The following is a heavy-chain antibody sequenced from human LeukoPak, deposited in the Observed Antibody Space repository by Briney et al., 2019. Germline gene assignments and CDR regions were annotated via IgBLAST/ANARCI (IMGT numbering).Heavy chain of an antibody. CDR1: GGSITTYDYY. CDR3: ASQYGWSVS. J-gene: IGHJ5*02. D-gene: IGHD3-10*01. CDR2: ISYSENT. V-gene: IGHV4-30-4*08. Sequence: SQTLSLTCTVSGGSITTYDYYWSWIRQPPGTGLEWLGFISYSENTIYSPSLKSRVTISVDTSKNQFSLNLTSVTAADTAVYYCASQYGWSVSWGQGTLVTVSS.